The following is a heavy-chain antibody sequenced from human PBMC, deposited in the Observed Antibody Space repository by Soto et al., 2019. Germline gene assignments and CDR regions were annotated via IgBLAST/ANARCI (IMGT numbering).Heavy chain of an antibody. V-gene: IGHV3-30*18. J-gene: IGHJ6*02. CDR3: AKGSGIYVYYGLGV. Sequence: QVQLVESGGGVVQPGRSLRLSCAASGFTFSNYAMHWVRQAPGKGLEWVAHISYDGSNKYYVDSVKGRFTISRDNSKNTLYLQMNSLRAEDTAVYYCAKGSGIYVYYGLGVWGQGTTVTVSS. CDR1: GFTFSNYA. CDR2: ISYDGSNK. D-gene: IGHD3-10*01.